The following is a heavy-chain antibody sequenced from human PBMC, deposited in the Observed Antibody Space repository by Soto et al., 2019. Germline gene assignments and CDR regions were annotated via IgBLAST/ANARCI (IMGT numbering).Heavy chain of an antibody. CDR1: GYTFTSYA. D-gene: IGHD2-8*01. Sequence: ASVNVSCKASGYTFTSYAMHWVRQAPGQRLEWMGWINAGNGNTKYSQKFQGRVTITRDTSASTAYMELSSLRSEDTAVYYCARVYCTNGVCYKGPTGFDYWGQGTLVTVSS. CDR2: INAGNGNT. J-gene: IGHJ4*02. V-gene: IGHV1-3*01. CDR3: ARVYCTNGVCYKGPTGFDY.